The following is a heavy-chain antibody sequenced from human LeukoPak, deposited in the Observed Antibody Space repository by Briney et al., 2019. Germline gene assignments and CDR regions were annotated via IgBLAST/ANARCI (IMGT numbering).Heavy chain of an antibody. CDR3: AREGKYSGNYSDWFDP. CDR1: GYTFTGYY. D-gene: IGHD1-26*01. Sequence: ASVKVSCKASGYTFTGYYMHWVRQAPGQGLEWMGWINPNSGGTNYAQKFQGRVTMTRDTSISTAYMELSRLRSDDTAVYYCAREGKYSGNYSDWFDPWGQGTLVTVSS. CDR2: INPNSGGT. V-gene: IGHV1-2*02. J-gene: IGHJ5*02.